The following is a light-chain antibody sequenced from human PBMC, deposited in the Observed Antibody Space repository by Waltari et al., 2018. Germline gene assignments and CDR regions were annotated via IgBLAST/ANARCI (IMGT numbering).Light chain of an antibody. V-gene: IGKV3-11*01. J-gene: IGKJ1*01. CDR3: QQRSNWPWT. CDR1: QSVSSY. CDR2: EAS. Sequence: EIVLTQSPATLSLSPGERATLSCRASQSVSSYLAWYQQKPGQAPRLLIYEASNRATGIPARFSGSGYGTDFTLTISSLEPEDFAVYYCQQRSNWPWTFGQGTKVEIK.